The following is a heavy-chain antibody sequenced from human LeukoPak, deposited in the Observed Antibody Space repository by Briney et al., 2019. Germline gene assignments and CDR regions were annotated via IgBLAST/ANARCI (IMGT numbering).Heavy chain of an antibody. CDR3: ARAMVLMVHYGRDV. J-gene: IGHJ6*02. CDR2: IWYDGSNK. V-gene: IGHV3-33*01. Sequence: GGSLRLSCAASGFTFSSYGMHWVRQAPGKGLEWVAVIWYDGSNKYYADSVKGRFTISRDNSKNTLYLQMNSLRAEDTAVYYCARAMVLMVHYGRDVWGQGTRVTVSS. D-gene: IGHD2-8*01. CDR1: GFTFSSYG.